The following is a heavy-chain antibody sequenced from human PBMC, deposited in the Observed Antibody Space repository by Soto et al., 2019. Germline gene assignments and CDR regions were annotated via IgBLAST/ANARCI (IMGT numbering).Heavy chain of an antibody. CDR1: GYSFTSHD. D-gene: IGHD3-3*02. J-gene: IGHJ4*02. CDR3: AGSFHFWSSYYFDY. V-gene: IGHV1-3*01. CDR2: INAANGNT. Sequence: ASVKVSCKGYGYSFTSHDMHWVRQAPGQRLEWMGWINAANGNTKYSQKFQGRVTISRDTSATTVYMELSSLRSEDTAVYYCAGSFHFWSSYYFDYWGQGTPVTVSS.